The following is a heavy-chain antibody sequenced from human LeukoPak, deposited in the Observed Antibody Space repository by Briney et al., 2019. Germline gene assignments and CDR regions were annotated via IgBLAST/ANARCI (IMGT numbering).Heavy chain of an antibody. CDR3: ARETVPTTFDY. D-gene: IGHD1-1*01. Sequence: GGSLRLSCAASGFTFSSYAMSWVRQAPGKGLEWVAVISYDGSNKYYADSVKGRFTISRDNSKNTLYLQMNSLRAEDTAVYYCARETVPTTFDYWGQGTLVTVSS. J-gene: IGHJ4*02. CDR1: GFTFSSYA. CDR2: ISYDGSNK. V-gene: IGHV3-30-3*01.